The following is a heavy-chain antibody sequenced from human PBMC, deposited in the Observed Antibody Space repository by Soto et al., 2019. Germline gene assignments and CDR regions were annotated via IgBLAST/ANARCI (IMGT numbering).Heavy chain of an antibody. Sequence: GGSLRLSCAASGFTYSSHVMRWVRLAHGKRLAWLPASSGGGGSTYYADYVPGRFTISRDNSKNTLFLQMNSLRAEDTAVYYCAKDRTVATRPYGLDVWGQGTTVTVSS. V-gene: IGHV3-23*01. CDR1: GFTYSSHV. J-gene: IGHJ6*02. CDR3: AKDRTVATRPYGLDV. CDR2: SSGGGGST. D-gene: IGHD6-6*01.